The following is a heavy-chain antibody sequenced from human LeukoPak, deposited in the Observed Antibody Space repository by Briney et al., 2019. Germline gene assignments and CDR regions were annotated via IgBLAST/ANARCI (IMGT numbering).Heavy chain of an antibody. CDR2: IYSGGST. V-gene: IGHV3-66*01. J-gene: IGHJ4*02. CDR3: ATRNHCTGGSCYFDN. Sequence: GGSLRLSCAASGFTVSSNYMSWVRQAPGKGLERVSVIYSGGSTYYADSVKGRFTISRDNSKNTLYAQMNSLIVEDTAVYYCATRNHCTGGSCYFDNWGQGTLVTVSS. D-gene: IGHD2-15*01. CDR1: GFTVSSNY.